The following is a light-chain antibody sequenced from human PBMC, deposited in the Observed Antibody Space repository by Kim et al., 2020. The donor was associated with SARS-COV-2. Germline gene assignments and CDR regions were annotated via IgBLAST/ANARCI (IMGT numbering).Light chain of an antibody. CDR1: QSVSSY. CDR2: DAS. J-gene: IGKJ1*01. Sequence: EFVLTQSPATLSLSPGERATLSCRASQSVSSYLAWYQQKPGQAPRLLIYDASNRATGIPARFSGSGSGTDFTLTISSLEPEDFAVYYCQQRRNWPRTFGQGTKVDIK. V-gene: IGKV3-11*01. CDR3: QQRRNWPRT.